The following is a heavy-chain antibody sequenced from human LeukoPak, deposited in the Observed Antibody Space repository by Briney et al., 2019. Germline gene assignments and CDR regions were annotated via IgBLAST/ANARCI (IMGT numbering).Heavy chain of an antibody. CDR1: GYTFTSYD. Sequence: GASVTVSCKASGYTFTSYDINWVRQATGQGLEWMGWMNPNSGNTGYAQKFQGRVTMTRNTSISTAYMELSSLRSEDTAVYYCAREMTTVTTSLDYWGQGTMVTVS. V-gene: IGHV1-8*01. CDR2: MNPNSGNT. CDR3: AREMTTVTTSLDY. D-gene: IGHD4-17*01. J-gene: IGHJ4*02.